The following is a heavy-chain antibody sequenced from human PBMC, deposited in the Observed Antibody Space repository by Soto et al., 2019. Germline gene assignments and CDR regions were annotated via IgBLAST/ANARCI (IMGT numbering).Heavy chain of an antibody. CDR2: ISGSGGST. D-gene: IGHD2-15*01. CDR1: GFTFSSYA. Sequence: GGSLRLSCAASGFTFSSYAMSWVRQAPGKGLEWVSAISGSGGSTYYADSVKGRFTISRDNSKNTLYLQMNSLRAEDTAVYYCAKIRPQIVVVVAAGFDPWGQGTLVTVSS. CDR3: AKIRPQIVVVVAAGFDP. V-gene: IGHV3-23*01. J-gene: IGHJ5*02.